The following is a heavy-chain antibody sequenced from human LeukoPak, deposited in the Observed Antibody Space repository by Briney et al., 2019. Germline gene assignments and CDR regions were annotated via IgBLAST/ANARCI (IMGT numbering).Heavy chain of an antibody. J-gene: IGHJ5*01. Sequence: ASVKVSCKPSGYIFVTYSIAWVGQAPGEELEWVGRVSPYNGHTDLAQKFQGRVNLTADTSTNTVSMEVNSLTADYRAVYYCARGGDGSLWFDSWGQGILVTASS. CDR3: ARGGDGSLWFDS. CDR1: GYIFVTYS. D-gene: IGHD1-26*01. V-gene: IGHV1-18*01. CDR2: VSPYNGHT.